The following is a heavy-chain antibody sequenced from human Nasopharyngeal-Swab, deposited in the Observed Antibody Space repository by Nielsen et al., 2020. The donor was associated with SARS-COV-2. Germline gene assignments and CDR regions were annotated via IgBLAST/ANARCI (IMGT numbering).Heavy chain of an antibody. V-gene: IGHV3-33*01. D-gene: IGHD3-9*01. CDR2: IWYDGSNK. J-gene: IGHJ4*02. CDR3: ARDGDILTGLSLDY. Sequence: GREAPGKGLAWVAIIWYDGSNKYYADSVKGRFTISRDNSKNTLYLQMNSLKAEDTAVYYCARDGDILTGLSLDYWGQGTLVTVSS.